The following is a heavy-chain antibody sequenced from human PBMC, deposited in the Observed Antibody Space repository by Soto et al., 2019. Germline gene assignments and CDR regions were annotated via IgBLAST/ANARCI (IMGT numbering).Heavy chain of an antibody. Sequence: SETLSLTCTVSGGSISSSSYYWGWIRQPPGKGLEWIGSIYYSGSTYYNPSPKSRVTISVDTSKNQFSLKLSSVTAADTAVYYCARQVEGYYGDYDDYWGQGTLVTVSS. CDR2: IYYSGST. CDR1: GGSISSSSYY. D-gene: IGHD4-17*01. V-gene: IGHV4-39*01. CDR3: ARQVEGYYGDYDDY. J-gene: IGHJ4*02.